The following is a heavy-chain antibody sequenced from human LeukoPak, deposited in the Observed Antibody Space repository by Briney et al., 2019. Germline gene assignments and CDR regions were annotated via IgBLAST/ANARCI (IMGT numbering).Heavy chain of an antibody. CDR3: ARQIVIPRDGYNFNWFDP. CDR1: GYTFTSYG. CDR2: ISAYNGNT. V-gene: IGHV1-18*01. J-gene: IGHJ5*02. D-gene: IGHD5-24*01. Sequence: GASVKVSCKASGYTFTSYGISWVRQAPGQGLEWMGWISAYNGNTNYAQKLQGRVTMTRDTSTSTVYMELSSLRSEDTAVYYCARQIVIPRDGYNFNWFDPWGQGTLVTVSS.